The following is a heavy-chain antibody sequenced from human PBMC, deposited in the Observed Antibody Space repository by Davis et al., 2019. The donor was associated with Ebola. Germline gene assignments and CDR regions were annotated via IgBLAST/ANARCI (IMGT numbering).Heavy chain of an antibody. CDR3: ARAPRGAALYYYYYGMDV. D-gene: IGHD6-6*01. V-gene: IGHV3-48*02. CDR1: GFTFSSYS. CDR2: ISSSSSSTI. J-gene: IGHJ6*02. Sequence: GESLKISCAASGFTFSSYSMNWVRQAPGKGLEWVSYISSSSSSTIYYADSVKGRFTISRDNAKNSLYLQMNSLRDEDTAVYYCARAPRGAALYYYYYGMDVWGQGTTVTVSS.